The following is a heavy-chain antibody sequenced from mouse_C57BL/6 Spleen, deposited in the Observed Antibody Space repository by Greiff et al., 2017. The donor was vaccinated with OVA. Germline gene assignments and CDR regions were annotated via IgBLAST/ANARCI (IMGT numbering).Heavy chain of an antibody. V-gene: IGHV1-85*01. J-gene: IGHJ4*01. CDR3: ARGNYYGSSYEDAMDY. CDR1: GYTFTSYD. CDR2: IYPRDGST. Sequence: VQLQESGPELVKPGASVKLSCKASGYTFTSYDINWVKQRPGQGLEWIGWIYPRDGSTKYNEKFKGKATLTVDTSSSTAYMELHSLTSEDSAVYFFARGNYYGSSYEDAMDYWGKGTSVTVSS. D-gene: IGHD1-1*01.